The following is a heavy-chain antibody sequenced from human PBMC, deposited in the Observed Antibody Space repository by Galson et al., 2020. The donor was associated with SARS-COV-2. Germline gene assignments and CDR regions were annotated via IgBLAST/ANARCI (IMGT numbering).Heavy chain of an antibody. CDR3: ARDPRFSGSGYCGENGFDI. Sequence: ASVKVSCKASGYAFNNKGISWVRQAPGRGLERMGWISGYNANTKYAENFQGRVMLTTDASTTTAYMELRSLSSDDSAIYYCARDPRFSGSGYCGENGFDIWGKGTMVTVSS. V-gene: IGHV1-18*01. J-gene: IGHJ3*02. D-gene: IGHD6-13*01. CDR1: GYAFNNKG. CDR2: ISGYNANT.